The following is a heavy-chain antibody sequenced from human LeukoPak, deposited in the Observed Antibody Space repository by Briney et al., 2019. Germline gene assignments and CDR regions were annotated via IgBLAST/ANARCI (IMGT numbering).Heavy chain of an antibody. CDR2: ISAYNGNT. J-gene: IGHJ4*02. Sequence: GASVKVSCKASGYTFTSYGISWVRQAPGQGLEWMGWISAYNGNTNYAQKLQGRVTMTTDTSTGTAYMELRSLRSDDTAVYYCARDFSVRIAAAIKYDYWGQGTLVTVSS. CDR1: GYTFTSYG. CDR3: ARDFSVRIAAAIKYDY. D-gene: IGHD6-13*01. V-gene: IGHV1-18*01.